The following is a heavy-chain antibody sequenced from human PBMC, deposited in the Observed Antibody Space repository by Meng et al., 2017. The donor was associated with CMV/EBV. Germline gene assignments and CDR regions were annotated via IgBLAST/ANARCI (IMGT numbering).Heavy chain of an antibody. J-gene: IGHJ6*02. D-gene: IGHD2-21*01. CDR3: ARSLVISQLYYYYYYGMDV. CDR1: GFTFSSYG. CDR2: IRYDGSNK. V-gene: IGHV3-30*02. Sequence: GESLKISCAASGFTFSSYGMHWVRQAPGKGLEWVAFIRYDGSNKYYADSVKGRFTISRDNSKNTLYLQMNSLRAEDTAVYYCARSLVISQLYYYYYYGMDVWGQGTTVTVSS.